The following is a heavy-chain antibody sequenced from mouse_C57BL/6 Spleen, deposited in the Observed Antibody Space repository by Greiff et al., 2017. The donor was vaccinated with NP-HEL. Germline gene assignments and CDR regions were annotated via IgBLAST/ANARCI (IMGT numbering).Heavy chain of an antibody. CDR1: GYTFTSYG. D-gene: IGHD3-2*02. J-gene: IGHJ2*01. CDR2: IYPRSGNT. Sequence: QVHVKQSGAELARPGASVKLSCKASGYTFTSYGISWVKQRTGQGLEWIGEIYPRSGNTYYNEKFKGKATLTADKSSSTAYMELRSLTSEDSAVYFCARENSSGYEDFDYWGQGTTLTVSS. CDR3: ARENSSGYEDFDY. V-gene: IGHV1-81*01.